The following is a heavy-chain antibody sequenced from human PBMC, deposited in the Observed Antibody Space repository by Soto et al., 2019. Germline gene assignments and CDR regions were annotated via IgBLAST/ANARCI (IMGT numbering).Heavy chain of an antibody. CDR1: GYTFTGYY. Sequence: ASVKVSCKASGYTFTGYYMHWVRQAPGQGLEWMGWINPNSGGTNYAQKFQGWVTMTRDTSISTAYMELSRLRSDDTAVYYCARDIAARPEYFQHWGQGTLVTVSS. CDR2: INPNSGGT. CDR3: ARDIAARPEYFQH. D-gene: IGHD6-6*01. J-gene: IGHJ1*01. V-gene: IGHV1-2*04.